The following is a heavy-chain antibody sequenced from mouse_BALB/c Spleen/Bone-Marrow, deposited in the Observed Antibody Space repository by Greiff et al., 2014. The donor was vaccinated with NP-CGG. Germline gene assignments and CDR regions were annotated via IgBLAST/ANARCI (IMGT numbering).Heavy chain of an antibody. CDR3: ASYGNYG. CDR1: GYSFTGYY. Sequence: EVKLMESGPELVKPGASVKISCKASGYSFTGYYMHWVKQSQVKSLEWIGRINPCNGATSYNQNFKDKASLTVDKSSSTAYMELHSLTSEDSAVYYCASYGNYGWGQGTTLTVSS. D-gene: IGHD2-1*01. CDR2: INPCNGAT. V-gene: IGHV1-31*01. J-gene: IGHJ2*01.